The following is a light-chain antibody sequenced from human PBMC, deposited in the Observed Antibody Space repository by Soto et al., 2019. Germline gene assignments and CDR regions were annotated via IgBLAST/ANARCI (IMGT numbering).Light chain of an antibody. J-gene: IGKJ4*01. V-gene: IGKV1-13*02. CDR3: QQFKSYPLP. CDR2: DAS. Sequence: AIQLTQSPSSLSASVGDTVTITCRAGQGIDNALAWYQHKSGKAPKFLIYDASSLESGVPSRFSGSGSGTDFNLTISSLQAEDFATYYCQQFKSYPLPFGGGTRVEIK. CDR1: QGIDNA.